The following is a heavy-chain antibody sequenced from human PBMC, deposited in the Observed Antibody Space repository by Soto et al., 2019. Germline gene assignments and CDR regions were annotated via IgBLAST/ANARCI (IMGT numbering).Heavy chain of an antibody. CDR1: GFTFSSYG. V-gene: IGHV3-33*01. D-gene: IGHD3-22*01. CDR2: IWYDGSNK. J-gene: IGHJ2*01. Sequence: QVQLVESGGGVVQPGRSLRLSCAASGFTFSSYGMHWVRQAPGKGLEWVAVIWYDGSNKYYADSVKGRFTISRDNSKNXLYLQMNSLRAEDTAVYYCARDYDSSGYPRWYFDLWGRGTLVTVSS. CDR3: ARDYDSSGYPRWYFDL.